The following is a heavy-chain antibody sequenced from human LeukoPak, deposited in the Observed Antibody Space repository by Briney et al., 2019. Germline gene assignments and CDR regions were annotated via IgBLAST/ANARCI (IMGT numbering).Heavy chain of an antibody. J-gene: IGHJ4*02. Sequence: ASVKVSCKASGGTFSSYAISWVRQAPGQGLEWTGGIIPIFGTANYAQKFQGRVTITTDESTSTAYMELSSLRSEDTAVYYCARGPSLERLLAGWGQGTLVTVSS. CDR1: GGTFSSYA. D-gene: IGHD3-3*02. CDR3: ARGPSLERLLAG. CDR2: IIPIFGTA. V-gene: IGHV1-69*05.